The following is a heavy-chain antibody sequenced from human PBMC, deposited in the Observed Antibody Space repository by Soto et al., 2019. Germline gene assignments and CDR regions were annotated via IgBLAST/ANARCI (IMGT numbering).Heavy chain of an antibody. V-gene: IGHV3-30*03. CDR2: ISYDGSNK. J-gene: IGHJ3*02. CDR1: GFTFSSYG. Sequence: GGSLRLSCAASGFTFSSYGMHWVRQAPGKGLEWVAVISYDGSNKYYADPGKGRFTISRDNSKNTLYLQMNSLRAEDTAVYYCARASGWYDAFDIWGQGTMVTVSS. D-gene: IGHD6-19*01. CDR3: ARASGWYDAFDI.